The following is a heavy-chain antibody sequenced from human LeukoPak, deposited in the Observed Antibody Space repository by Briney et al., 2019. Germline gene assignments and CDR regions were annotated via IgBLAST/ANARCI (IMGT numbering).Heavy chain of an antibody. J-gene: IGHJ4*02. V-gene: IGHV3-74*01. D-gene: IGHD3-10*01. CDR2: IDEHGTTI. CDR3: ARDVGGAGSH. Sequence: GGSLGLSCAASGFTFSRYWMHWVRQAPGVGLVWVSRIDEHGTTIDYADSVRDRFTISRDNAKNTLYLHMNSLRAEDTAMYYCARDVGGAGSHWGQGSLVTVSS. CDR1: GFTFSRYW.